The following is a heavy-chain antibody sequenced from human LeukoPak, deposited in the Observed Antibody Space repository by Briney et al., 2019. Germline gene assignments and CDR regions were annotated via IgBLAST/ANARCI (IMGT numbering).Heavy chain of an antibody. Sequence: PGGSLRLSCAASGFTFSSYSMNRVRQAPGKGLEGVSSISSSSSYIYYADSVKGRFTMSRDNAKNSLYLQMNSLRAEDTAVYYCATPRGSGSYLAFDYWGQGTLVTVSS. V-gene: IGHV3-21*01. CDR1: GFTFSSYS. CDR2: ISSSSSYI. D-gene: IGHD1-26*01. J-gene: IGHJ4*02. CDR3: ATPRGSGSYLAFDY.